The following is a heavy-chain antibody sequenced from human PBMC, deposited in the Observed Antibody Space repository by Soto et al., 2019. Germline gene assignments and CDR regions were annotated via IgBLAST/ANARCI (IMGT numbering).Heavy chain of an antibody. D-gene: IGHD5-18*01. CDR1: GYTFTSYY. Sequence: ASVKVSCKASGYTFTSYYMHWVRQAPGQGLEWMGIINPSGGSTSYAQKFQGRVTMTRDTSTSTVYMELSSLRSEDTAVYYCARSHKMWIQLWFLHRFDYWGQGTLVTVSS. J-gene: IGHJ4*02. CDR3: ARSHKMWIQLWFLHRFDY. CDR2: INPSGGST. V-gene: IGHV1-46*01.